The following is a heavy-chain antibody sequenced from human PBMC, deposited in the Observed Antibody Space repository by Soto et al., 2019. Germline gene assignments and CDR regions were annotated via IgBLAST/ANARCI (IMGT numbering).Heavy chain of an antibody. J-gene: IGHJ4*02. Sequence: GWSLRLSCAASEITFYGYCMHWVHQAPGKGLVWVSRINSDGSSTSYADSVKGRFTISRDNAKSTLYLQMNSLRAEDTAVYYCARDLDSSGFLYYWGQGTLLTVSS. V-gene: IGHV3-74*01. CDR3: ARDLDSSGFLYY. CDR2: INSDGSST. D-gene: IGHD6-19*01. CDR1: EITFYGYC.